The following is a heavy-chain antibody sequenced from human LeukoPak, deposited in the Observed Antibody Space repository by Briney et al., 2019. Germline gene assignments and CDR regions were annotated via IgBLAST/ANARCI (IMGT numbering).Heavy chain of an antibody. Sequence: SETLSLTCTVSGGSISSYYWSWIRQPPGKGLEWIGSIYHSGSTYYSPPLKSRLTISLDTSRNQFSLRLNSVTAADTAVYYCAKSNGYGLVDIWGQGTMVTVSS. V-gene: IGHV4-59*04. CDR2: IYHSGST. D-gene: IGHD3-10*01. J-gene: IGHJ3*02. CDR3: AKSNGYGLVDI. CDR1: GGSISSYY.